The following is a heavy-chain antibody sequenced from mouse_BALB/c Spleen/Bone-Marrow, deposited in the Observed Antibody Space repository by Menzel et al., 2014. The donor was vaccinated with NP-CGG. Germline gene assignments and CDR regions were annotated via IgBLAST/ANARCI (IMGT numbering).Heavy chain of an antibody. D-gene: IGHD2-1*01. CDR3: ARGGNYGWFDY. Sequence: VQLKQSGAELVKPGASVKLSCTASGFHIKDTYMHWVKQRPEQSLEWIGRIDPANGDIIYDPKFQGKATITADTSSNTAYLQLSSLTSEDTAVYYCARGGNYGWFDYRGQGTQVTDSA. CDR1: GFHIKDTY. J-gene: IGHJ3*01. CDR2: IDPANGDI. V-gene: IGHV14-3*02.